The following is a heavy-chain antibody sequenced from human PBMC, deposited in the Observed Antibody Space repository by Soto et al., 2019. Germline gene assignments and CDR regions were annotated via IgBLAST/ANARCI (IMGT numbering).Heavy chain of an antibody. CDR2: LHSGGST. Sequence: EVQLVESGGGLVQPGGSMRLSCAASGFTVSSNYMSWVRQAPGKGLEWVSVLHSGGSTDYADSVKGRFTISRDTSKNTLYLQVNILSVEDAALYYCERVGDIVLVSGGRWGGFDPWGQGTVVTVSS. CDR1: GFTVSSNY. J-gene: IGHJ5*02. CDR3: ERVGDIVLVSGGRWGGFDP. D-gene: IGHD2-2*01. V-gene: IGHV3-66*01.